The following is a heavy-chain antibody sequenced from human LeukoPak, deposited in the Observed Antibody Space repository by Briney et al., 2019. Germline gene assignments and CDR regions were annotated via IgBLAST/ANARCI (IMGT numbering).Heavy chain of an antibody. J-gene: IGHJ4*02. CDR2: IKEDGSSQ. CDR3: VKDSGWFHFDS. CDR1: GFTFSHSW. V-gene: IGHV3-7*03. Sequence: GGSLRLSCVASGFTFSHSWMTWVRQAPGKGLEWVGHIKEDGSSQNYADPVKGRFTISRDNAKSSLHLQMNGLRAEDTAMYYCVKDSGWFHFDSWGQGTLVTVSS. D-gene: IGHD6-19*01.